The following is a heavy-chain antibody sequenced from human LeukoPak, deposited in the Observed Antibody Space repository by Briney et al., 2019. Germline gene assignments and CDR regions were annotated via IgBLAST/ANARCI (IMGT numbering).Heavy chain of an antibody. Sequence: GASVKVSCKASGYTFINNDINWLRQATGQGLAWMGWMYPISDNTGFAQKFQGRVTITRITSIITAYMEMSSLRSDDTAVYYCVRGAKCSGADCDSTKEYVYYFDYWGQGTLVTVSS. CDR1: GYTFINND. D-gene: IGHD6-25*01. CDR3: VRGAKCSGADCDSTKEYVYYFDY. CDR2: MYPISDNT. V-gene: IGHV1-8*03. J-gene: IGHJ4*02.